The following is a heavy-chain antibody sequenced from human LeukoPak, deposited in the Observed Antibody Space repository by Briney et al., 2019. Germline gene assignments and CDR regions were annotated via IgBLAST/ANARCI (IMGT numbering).Heavy chain of an antibody. J-gene: IGHJ4*02. V-gene: IGHV3-30*03. CDR3: VFGSGIDY. Sequence: GGSLRLSCAASGFTFSSYAMHWVRQAPGKGLEWVAVISYDGSNKYYADSVKGRFTISRDNSKNTLYLQMNSPRAEDTAVYYCVFGSGIDYWGQRTLVTVSS. CDR1: GFTFSSYA. D-gene: IGHD3-10*01. CDR2: ISYDGSNK.